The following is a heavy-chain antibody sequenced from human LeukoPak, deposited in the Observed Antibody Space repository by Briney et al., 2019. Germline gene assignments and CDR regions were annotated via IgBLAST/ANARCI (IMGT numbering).Heavy chain of an antibody. V-gene: IGHV3-7*01. CDR2: IKQDGSEK. CDR1: GFTFSSYW. J-gene: IGHJ4*02. CDR3: AREAFVASGWYVGTFDY. D-gene: IGHD6-19*01. Sequence: PGGSLRLSCAASGFTFSSYWMSWVRQAPGKGLEWVANIKQDGSEKYHVDSVKGRFTISRDNAKNSLYLQMNSLRAEDTAVYYCAREAFVASGWYVGTFDYWGQGTLVTVSS.